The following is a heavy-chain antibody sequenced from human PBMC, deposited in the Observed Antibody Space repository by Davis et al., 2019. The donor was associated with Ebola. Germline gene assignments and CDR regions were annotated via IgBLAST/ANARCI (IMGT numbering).Heavy chain of an antibody. D-gene: IGHD2-15*01. CDR3: ARERGGHCSGGSCYSEDY. CDR1: GYTFTSYY. J-gene: IGHJ4*02. CDR2: INPSGGST. Sequence: ASVKVSCKASGYTFTSYYMHWVRQAPGQGLEWMGIINPSGGSTSYAQKFQGRVTMTRDTSTSTVYMELSSLRSEDTAVYYCARERGGHCSGGSCYSEDYWGQGTLVTVSS. V-gene: IGHV1-46*01.